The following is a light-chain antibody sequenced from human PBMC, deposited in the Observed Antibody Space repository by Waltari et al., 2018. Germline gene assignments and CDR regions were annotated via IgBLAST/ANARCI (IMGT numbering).Light chain of an antibody. CDR1: RSDIGAFNF. Sequence: QSALTQPASVSGSPGQSITISCTGTRSDIGAFNFVSWYQKHPGKAPKFMIYDVNNRPSGVSSRFSGSKSGNTASLTISGLQAEDEADYYCSSYTTGSTRYVFGSGTKVTVL. V-gene: IGLV2-14*03. CDR3: SSYTTGSTRYV. CDR2: DVN. J-gene: IGLJ1*01.